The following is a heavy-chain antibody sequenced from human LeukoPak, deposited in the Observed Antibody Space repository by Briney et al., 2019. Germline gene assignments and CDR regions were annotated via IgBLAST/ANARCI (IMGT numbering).Heavy chain of an antibody. CDR3: AKDRGNKWLRLGYFDY. J-gene: IGHJ4*02. D-gene: IGHD5-12*01. Sequence: SETLSLTCTVSGGSISSYYWSWIRQPPGKGLEWIGYIYYSGSTNYNPSLKSRVTISVDTSKNQFSLKLSSVTAADTALYYCAKDRGNKWLRLGYFDYWGQGTLVTVSS. CDR2: IYYSGST. CDR1: GGSISSYY. V-gene: IGHV4-59*01.